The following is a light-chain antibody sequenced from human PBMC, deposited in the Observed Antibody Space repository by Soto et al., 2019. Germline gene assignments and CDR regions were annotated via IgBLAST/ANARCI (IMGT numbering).Light chain of an antibody. Sequence: QSALTQPASVSGSPGQSITISCTGTSSDVGGYNYVSWYQQHPGEAPKLMIYEVSNQPSGVSNRFSGSKSGNTASLTISGLQAEDEADYSCRSYTSSVTYVFGTGTNVAVL. CDR3: RSYTSSVTYV. CDR1: SSDVGGYNY. J-gene: IGLJ1*01. V-gene: IGLV2-14*01. CDR2: EVS.